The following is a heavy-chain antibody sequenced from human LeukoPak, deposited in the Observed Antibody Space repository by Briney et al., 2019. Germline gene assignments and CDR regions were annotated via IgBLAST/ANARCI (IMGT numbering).Heavy chain of an antibody. D-gene: IGHD4-23*01. Sequence: SETLSLSCAVYGGSFSGYYWSWIRQPPGKGLEWIGEINHSGSTNYNPSLKSRVTISVDTSKNQFSLKLSSVTAADTAVFYCASLTFGGNSRGLDYWGQGTLVTVSS. CDR1: GGSFSGYY. CDR3: ASLTFGGNSRGLDY. V-gene: IGHV4-34*01. J-gene: IGHJ4*02. CDR2: INHSGST.